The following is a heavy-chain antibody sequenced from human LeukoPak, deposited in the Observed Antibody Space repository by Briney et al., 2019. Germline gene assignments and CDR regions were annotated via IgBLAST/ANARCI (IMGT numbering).Heavy chain of an antibody. J-gene: IGHJ6*03. Sequence: ASVKVSCKASGYTFTSYGISWVRQAPGQGLEWMGWISAYNGNTNYAQKLQGRVTMTADTSTSTAYMELRSLRSDDTAVYYCARDRSYSSSWYLTDYYYMDVWGKGTTVTISS. CDR3: ARDRSYSSSWYLTDYYYMDV. CDR1: GYTFTSYG. D-gene: IGHD6-13*01. V-gene: IGHV1-18*01. CDR2: ISAYNGNT.